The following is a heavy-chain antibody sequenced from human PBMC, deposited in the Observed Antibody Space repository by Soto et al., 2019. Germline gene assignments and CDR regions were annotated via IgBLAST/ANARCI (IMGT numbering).Heavy chain of an antibody. J-gene: IGHJ4*02. CDR1: GFTVSSNY. D-gene: IGHD5-12*01. Sequence: GGSLRLSCAASGFTVSSNYMSWVRQAPGKGLEWVSVIYSGGSTYYADSVKGRFTISRDNSKNTLYLQMNSLRAEDTAVYYCARDGNSGYDYYFDYWGQGTLVTVSS. CDR3: ARDGNSGYDYYFDY. CDR2: IYSGGST. V-gene: IGHV3-66*01.